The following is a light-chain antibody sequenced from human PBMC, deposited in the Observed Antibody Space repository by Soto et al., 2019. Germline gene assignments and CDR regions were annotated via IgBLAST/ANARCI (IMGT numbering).Light chain of an antibody. J-gene: IGLJ1*01. Sequence: QSVLTQPASVSGSPGQSITISCTGTSSDVGAYHYVSWYQQHPGKAPKLMIYEVSNRPSGVSNRFSGSKSGNTASLTISGLQAEDEADYYCSSYTRSNSYVFGAGTKLTVL. V-gene: IGLV2-14*01. CDR3: SSYTRSNSYV. CDR1: SSDVGAYHY. CDR2: EVS.